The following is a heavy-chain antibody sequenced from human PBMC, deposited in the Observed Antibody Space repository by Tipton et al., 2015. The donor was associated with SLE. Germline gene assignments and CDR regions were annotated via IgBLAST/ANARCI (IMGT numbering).Heavy chain of an antibody. D-gene: IGHD3-16*02. CDR2: INHSGST. CDR1: GGSFSGYY. CDR3: ARGGFIAYYYYYMDV. J-gene: IGHJ6*03. Sequence: TLSLTCAVYGGSFSGYYWSWIRQPPGKGLEWIGEINHSGSTNYNPSLKSRVTISVDTSKNQFSLKLSSMTAADTAVYYCARGGFIAYYYYYMDVWGKGTTVTVSS. V-gene: IGHV4-34*01.